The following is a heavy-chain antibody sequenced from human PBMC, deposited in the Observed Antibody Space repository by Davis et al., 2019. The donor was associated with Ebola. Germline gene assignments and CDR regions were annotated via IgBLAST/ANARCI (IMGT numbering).Heavy chain of an antibody. Sequence: GESLKISCAASGFTFSDYYMSWIRQAPGKGLEWVSYISSSSSYTNHADSVKGRFTISRDNAKNSLYLQMNSLRAEDTAVYYCARDFYVPAAAGMDVWGQGTTVTVSS. J-gene: IGHJ6*02. D-gene: IGHD2-2*01. CDR1: GFTFSDYY. V-gene: IGHV3-11*06. CDR2: ISSSSSYT. CDR3: ARDFYVPAAAGMDV.